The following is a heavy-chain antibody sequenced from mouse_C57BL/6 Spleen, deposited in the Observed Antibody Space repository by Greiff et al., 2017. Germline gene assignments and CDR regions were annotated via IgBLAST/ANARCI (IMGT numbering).Heavy chain of an antibody. J-gene: IGHJ3*01. CDR3: AKPEGDYGTSFAY. V-gene: IGHV2-3*01. CDR1: GFSLTSYG. D-gene: IGHD1-1*01. CDR2: IWGDGST. Sequence: QVQLKESGPGLVAPSQSLSITCTVSGFSLTSYGVSWVRQPPGKGLEWLGVIWGDGSTNYHSALISRLCISKDNSKSQVFLKLNSLQTDDTATYYCAKPEGDYGTSFAYWGQGTLVTVSA.